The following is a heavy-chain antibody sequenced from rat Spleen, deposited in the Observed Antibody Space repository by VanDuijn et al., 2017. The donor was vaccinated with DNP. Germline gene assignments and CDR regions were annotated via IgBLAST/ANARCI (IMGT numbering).Heavy chain of an antibody. D-gene: IGHD4-1*01. Sequence: EVQLVVSGGGLVQPGRSMKLSCVASGFIFSSFPMAWVRQAPTKGLEWVATISTSGDSTYYGDSVKGRFTISRDNAKSTLSLQMNSLRSEDMATYYCARHVLPLRVWDYWGQGVMVTVSS. CDR1: GFIFSSFP. V-gene: IGHV5-46*01. J-gene: IGHJ2*01. CDR3: ARHVLPLRVWDY. CDR2: ISTSGDST.